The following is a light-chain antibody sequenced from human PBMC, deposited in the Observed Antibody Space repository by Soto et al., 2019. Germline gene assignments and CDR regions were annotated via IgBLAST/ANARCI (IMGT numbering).Light chain of an antibody. V-gene: IGKV1-5*03. CDR2: KAS. CDR1: QCISAW. Sequence: DIQMTQSPSTLSASVGDRVTITCRASQCISAWLAWYQQKPGKAPKLLIYKASSLERGVPSRFSGSGSGTEFTLTISSLQPDDFATYYCQQYNDYSWTLVPGTKVEIK. CDR3: QQYNDYSWT. J-gene: IGKJ1*01.